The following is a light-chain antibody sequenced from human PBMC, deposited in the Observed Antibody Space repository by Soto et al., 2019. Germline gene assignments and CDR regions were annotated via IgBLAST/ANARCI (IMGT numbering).Light chain of an antibody. J-gene: IGLJ1*01. CDR3: CSSTRNGTLI. V-gene: IGLV2-14*01. Sequence: QSARTQPASVSGSPGQSITISCVGTSGDIGDYNYVSWYQQHPGKVPKVIIYDVSNRPSGVSYRFSGTKSGNTASLTVSGLQAEDEADYYCCSSTRNGTLIFGTG. CDR1: SGDIGDYNY. CDR2: DVS.